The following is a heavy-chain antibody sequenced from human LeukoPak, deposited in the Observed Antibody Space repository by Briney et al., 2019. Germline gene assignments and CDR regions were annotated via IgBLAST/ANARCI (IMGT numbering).Heavy chain of an antibody. CDR1: GFTVSSNY. V-gene: IGHV3-53*01. D-gene: IGHD6-19*01. CDR2: IYSGGST. J-gene: IGHJ6*02. CDR3: AILYSSGWYGSDGMDV. Sequence: GGSLRLSCAASGFTVSSNYMSWVRQAPGKGLEWVSVIYSGGSTYYADSVKGRFTISRDNSKNTLYLQMNSLRAEDTAVYYCAILYSSGWYGSDGMDVWGQGTTVTVSS.